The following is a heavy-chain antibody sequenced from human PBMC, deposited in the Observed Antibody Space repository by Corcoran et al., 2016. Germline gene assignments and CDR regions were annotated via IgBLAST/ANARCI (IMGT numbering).Heavy chain of an antibody. CDR2: INHSGST. D-gene: IGHD1-26*01. CDR3: ARGGGSGSYRNKVSGYVDL. J-gene: IGHJ2*01. CDR1: GGSFSGYY. V-gene: IGHV4-34*01. Sequence: QVQLQQWGAGLLKPSETLSLTCAVYGGSFSGYYWSWIGQPPGKGLEWIGEINHSGSTNYNPSLKSRVTISVDTSKNQFSLKLGSVTAADTAVYYGARGGGSGSYRNKVSGYVDLWGRGTLVTVSS.